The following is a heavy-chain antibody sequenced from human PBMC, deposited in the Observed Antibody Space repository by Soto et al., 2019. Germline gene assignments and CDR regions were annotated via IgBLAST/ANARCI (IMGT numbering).Heavy chain of an antibody. Sequence: QVQLVQSGAEVKKPGASVKVSCRASGDTLTNCYLHWGRKAPGQGMEWMGIINPNGGSTNYANNFQGRVTITSDTSTSTVYMDLSSLRSEDTAVYYCARGLGSGDYWGRGTLVTVSS. CDR1: GDTLTNCY. J-gene: IGHJ4*02. CDR3: ARGLGSGDY. V-gene: IGHV1-46*03. CDR2: INPNGGST. D-gene: IGHD6-25*01.